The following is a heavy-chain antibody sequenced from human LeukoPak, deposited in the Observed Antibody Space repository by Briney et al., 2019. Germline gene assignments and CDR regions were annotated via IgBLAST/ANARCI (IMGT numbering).Heavy chain of an antibody. D-gene: IGHD6-19*01. J-gene: IGHJ4*02. Sequence: PSGTLSLTCAVSGGSISSSNWWSWVRQPPGKGLEWIGEIYHSGSTNYNPSLKSRATISVDKSKNQFSLKLSSVTAADTAVYYCARSSGWYPYYFDCWGQGTLVTVSS. CDR3: ARSSGWYPYYFDC. V-gene: IGHV4-4*02. CDR1: GGSISSSNW. CDR2: IYHSGST.